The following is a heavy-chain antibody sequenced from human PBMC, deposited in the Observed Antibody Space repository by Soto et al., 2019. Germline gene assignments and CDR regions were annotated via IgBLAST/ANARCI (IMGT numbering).Heavy chain of an antibody. D-gene: IGHD5-18*01. CDR2: MNPGSGYT. CDR1: GYTFTNND. J-gene: IGHJ5*02. Sequence: ASVKVSCKASGYTFTNNDVSWVRQATGQVLEWMGWMNPGSGYTWYAQKFQGRVTMTRDISIATAYMELNSLTSEDTAIYYCARMESFGSLNWFDPWGQGTLVTVSS. V-gene: IGHV1-8*02. CDR3: ARMESFGSLNWFDP.